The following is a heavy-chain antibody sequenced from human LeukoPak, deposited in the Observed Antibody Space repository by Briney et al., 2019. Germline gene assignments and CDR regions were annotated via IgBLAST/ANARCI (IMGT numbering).Heavy chain of an antibody. CDR2: INPNSGGT. J-gene: IGHJ4*02. CDR3: ARDRYYYGSGNNPCFDY. V-gene: IGHV1-2*02. CDR1: GYTFTGYY. D-gene: IGHD3-10*01. Sequence: GASVKVSCKASGYTFTGYYMHWVRQAPGQGLEWMGWINPNSGGTNYAQKFQGRVTMTRDTSISTAYMELSRLRSDDTAVYYCARDRYYYGSGNNPCFDYWGQGTLVTVSS.